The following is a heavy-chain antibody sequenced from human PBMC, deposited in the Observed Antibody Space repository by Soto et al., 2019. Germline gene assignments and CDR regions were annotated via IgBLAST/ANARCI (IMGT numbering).Heavy chain of an antibody. V-gene: IGHV1-58*01. D-gene: IGHD2-2*01. J-gene: IGHJ6*02. CDR2: IVVGSGNT. Sequence: RASVKVSCKASGFTFTSSAVQWVRQARGQRLEWIGWIVVGSGNTNYAQKFQERVTITRDMSTSTAYMELSSLRSEDTAVYYCAAGDIVVVPANSYGMDVWGQGTTVTV. CDR3: AAGDIVVVPANSYGMDV. CDR1: GFTFTSSA.